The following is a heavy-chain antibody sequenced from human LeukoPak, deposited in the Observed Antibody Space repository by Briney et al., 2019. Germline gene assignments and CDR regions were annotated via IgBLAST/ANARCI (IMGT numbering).Heavy chain of an antibody. CDR2: IYSGGST. V-gene: IGHV3-53*04. D-gene: IGHD4-23*01. J-gene: IGHJ6*02. Sequence: GGSLRLSCAASGFTVSSNYMSWVRQAPGKGLEWVSVIYSGGSTYYADSVKGRFTISRHNSKNTLYLQMNSLRAEDTAVYYCARDRFTTHGGKNYYYGMDVWGQGTTVTVSS. CDR1: GFTVSSNY. CDR3: ARDRFTTHGGKNYYYGMDV.